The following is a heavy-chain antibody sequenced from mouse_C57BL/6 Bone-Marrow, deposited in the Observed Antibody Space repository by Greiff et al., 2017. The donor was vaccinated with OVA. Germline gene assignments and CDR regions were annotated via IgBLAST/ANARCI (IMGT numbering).Heavy chain of an antibody. CDR3: TRCPYGNYCY. D-gene: IGHD2-1*01. V-gene: IGHV1-15*01. CDR2: IDPETGGT. CDR1: GYTFTDYE. J-gene: IGHJ2*01. Sequence: QVQLQQSGAELVRPGASVTLSCKASGYTFTDYEMHWVKQTPVHGLEWIGAIDPETGGTAYNQKFKGKAILTADKSSSTAYMELRSLTSEDSAVYYCTRCPYGNYCYWGQGTTLTGSS.